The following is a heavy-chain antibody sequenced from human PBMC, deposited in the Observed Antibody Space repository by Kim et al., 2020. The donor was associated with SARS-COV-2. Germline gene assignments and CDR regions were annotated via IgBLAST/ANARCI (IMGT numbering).Heavy chain of an antibody. CDR3: ASRRYTGTYYYFDY. V-gene: IGHV3-74*01. J-gene: IGHJ4*02. D-gene: IGHD1-26*01. CDR2: INSDGGTT. Sequence: GGSLRLSCAASGFTFSSYWTHWVRQAPGKGLVWVSRINSDGGTTSYADSVKGRFTISRDNAKSTLYLQMNSLRAEDTAVYYCASRRYTGTYYYFDYWGQGTLVTVSS. CDR1: GFTFSSYW.